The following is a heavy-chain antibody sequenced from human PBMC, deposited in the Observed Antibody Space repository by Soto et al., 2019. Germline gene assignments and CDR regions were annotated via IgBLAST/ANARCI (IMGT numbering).Heavy chain of an antibody. J-gene: IGHJ6*02. Sequence: SETLSLTCTGSGGSMISYYWNWIRQPAGKGLEWIGRIYTRGDTNYNPSLKSRVTISIDTSKNEFSLKLTSVTAADTAVYYCAGVRDDIFYGMDVWGQGTTVTVSS. CDR2: IYTRGDT. V-gene: IGHV4-4*07. CDR3: AGVRDDIFYGMDV. D-gene: IGHD3-9*01. CDR1: GGSMISYY.